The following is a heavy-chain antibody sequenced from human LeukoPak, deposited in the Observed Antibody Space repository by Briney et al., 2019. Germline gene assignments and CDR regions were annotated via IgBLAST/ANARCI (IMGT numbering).Heavy chain of an antibody. CDR2: IIPILGIA. V-gene: IGHV1-69*04. CDR3: ARVPSSGWYDFDY. CDR1: GGTFSSYA. D-gene: IGHD6-19*01. J-gene: IGHJ4*02. Sequence: SVKVSCKASGGTFSSYAISWVRQAPGQGLEWMGRIIPILGIANYAQKFQGRVTITADKSTSTAYMELSSLRSEGTAVYYCARVPSSGWYDFDYWGQGTLVTVSS.